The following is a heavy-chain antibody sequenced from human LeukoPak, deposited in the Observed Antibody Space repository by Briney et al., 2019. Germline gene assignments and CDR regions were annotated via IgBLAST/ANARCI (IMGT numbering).Heavy chain of an antibody. D-gene: IGHD3-3*01. CDR2: INHSGST. CDR3: ARAGPLYYDFWSGYLTR. V-gene: IGHV4-34*01. J-gene: IGHJ4*02. CDR1: GFIFSNYW. Sequence: PGGSLRLSCVGSGFIFSNYWMTWVRQPPGKGLEWIGEINHSGSTNYNPSLKSRVTISVDTSKNQFSLKLSSVTAADTAVYYCARAGPLYYDFWSGYLTRWGQGTLVTVSS.